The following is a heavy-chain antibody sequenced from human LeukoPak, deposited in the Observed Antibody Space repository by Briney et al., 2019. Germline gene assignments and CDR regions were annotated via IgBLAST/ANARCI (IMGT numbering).Heavy chain of an antibody. CDR3: AKTVSGSQSYQGGDY. Sequence: PGGSLRLSCAASGFTFSSYAMSWVRQAPGKGLEWVSAISGSGGNTYYADSVKGRFTMSRDNSKNTLYLQMNSLRAEDTAVYFCAKTVSGSQSYQGGDYWGQGTLVTVST. CDR1: GFTFSSYA. D-gene: IGHD3-10*01. V-gene: IGHV3-23*01. CDR2: ISGSGGNT. J-gene: IGHJ4*02.